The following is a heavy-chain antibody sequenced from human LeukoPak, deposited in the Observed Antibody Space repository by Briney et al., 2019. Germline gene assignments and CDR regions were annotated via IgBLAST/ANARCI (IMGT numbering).Heavy chain of an antibody. CDR1: GGSISSGGYY. J-gene: IGHJ4*02. V-gene: IGHV4-31*03. CDR3: ATVRAGYNSGYFDY. Sequence: SETLSLTCTVSGGSISSGGYYWSWIRQHPGKGLEWIGYIYYSGSTYYNPSLKSRVTISVDTSKNHFSLQLSSVTAADPAVYYCATVRAGYNSGYFDYWGQGTLVTVSS. D-gene: IGHD5-24*01. CDR2: IYYSGST.